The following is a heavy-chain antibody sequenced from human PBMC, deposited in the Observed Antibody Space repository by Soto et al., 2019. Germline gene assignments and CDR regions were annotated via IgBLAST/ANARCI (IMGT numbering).Heavy chain of an antibody. CDR3: ARKGRTSASSDF. V-gene: IGHV5-51*01. J-gene: IGHJ4*02. CDR2: MSPGNSDI. CDR1: GYTFNTYW. D-gene: IGHD2-21*01. Sequence: PGESLKISCRGFGYTFNTYWIGWVRQMPGKGLEWMGVMSPGNSDIRYSPAFQGQVSISADTSTSTAYLQWSSLKTSDSGMYYCARKGRTSASSDFWGQGTLVTVSS.